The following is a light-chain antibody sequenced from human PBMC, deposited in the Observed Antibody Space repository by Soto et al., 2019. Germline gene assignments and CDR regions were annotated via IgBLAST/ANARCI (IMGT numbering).Light chain of an antibody. Sequence: EIVLTQSPATLSFSPLERATLSCSASQNINNYLAWYQQKPGQAPRLLIYDSSSRATDIPARFSGSGSGTDFTLTISSLEPEDFAVYYCQQRIKWPGTFGGGTKVDIK. CDR2: DSS. CDR3: QQRIKWPGT. CDR1: QNINNY. J-gene: IGKJ4*01. V-gene: IGKV3-11*01.